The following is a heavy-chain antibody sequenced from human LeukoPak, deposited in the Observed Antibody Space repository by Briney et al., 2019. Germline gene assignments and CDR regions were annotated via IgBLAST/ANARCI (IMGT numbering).Heavy chain of an antibody. CDR2: INHSGST. J-gene: IGHJ3*02. CDR1: GGSFSGYY. D-gene: IGHD2-2*01. V-gene: IGHV4-34*01. Sequence: TLSLTCAVYGGSFSGYYWSWIRQPPGKGLEWIGDINHSGSTNYNPSLKSRVTISVDTSKNQFSLKLSSVTAADTAVYYCAREWGYCSSTSCYGSYAFDIWGQGTMVTVSS. CDR3: AREWGYCSSTSCYGSYAFDI.